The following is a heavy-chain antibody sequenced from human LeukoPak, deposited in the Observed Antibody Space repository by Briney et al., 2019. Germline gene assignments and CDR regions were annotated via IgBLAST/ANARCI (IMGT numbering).Heavy chain of an antibody. CDR3: ARLQLEKVGATDTYYFDY. CDR2: IYYSGST. D-gene: IGHD1-26*01. J-gene: IGHJ4*02. CDR1: GGSISSYY. V-gene: IGHV4-59*01. Sequence: PSETLSLTCTVSGGSISSYYWSWIRQPPGKGLEWIGYIYYSGSTNYNPSIKSRVTISVATSKNQFSLKLSSVTAADTAVYYCARLQLEKVGATDTYYFDYWGQGTLVTVSS.